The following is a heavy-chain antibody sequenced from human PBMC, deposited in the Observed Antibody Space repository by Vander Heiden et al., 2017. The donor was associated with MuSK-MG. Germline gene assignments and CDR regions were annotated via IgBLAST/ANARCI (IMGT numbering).Heavy chain of an antibody. CDR1: GGSFRGYY. CDR2: INHSGST. J-gene: IGHJ5*02. CDR3: ARGLGGHREGRGNWFDL. D-gene: IGHD3-10*01. Sequence: QVQLQQWGAGLLKPSETLSLTCAVYGGSFRGYYWSWIRQPPGKGLEWIGEINHSGSTNYNPSLKSRVTISVDTSKNQFSLKLSSVTAADTAVYYCARGLGGHREGRGNWFDLWGQGTLVTVSS. V-gene: IGHV4-34*01.